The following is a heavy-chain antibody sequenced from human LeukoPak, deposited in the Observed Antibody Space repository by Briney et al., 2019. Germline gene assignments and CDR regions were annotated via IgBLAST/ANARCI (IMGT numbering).Heavy chain of an antibody. CDR1: GGSISSGSYY. CDR2: IYYSGST. J-gene: IGHJ4*02. Sequence: SETLSLTCTVSGGSISSGSYYWGWIRQPPGKGLEWIGSIYYSGSTKYNPSLKSRVTISVDTSKNHFSLKVTSVTAADTALYYCARRLYYSGSPGYYFDVWGQGTLVTVSS. D-gene: IGHD1-26*01. V-gene: IGHV4-39*07. CDR3: ARRLYYSGSPGYYFDV.